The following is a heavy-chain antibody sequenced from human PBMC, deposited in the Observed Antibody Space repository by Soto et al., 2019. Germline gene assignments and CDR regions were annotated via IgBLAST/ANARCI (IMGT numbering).Heavy chain of an antibody. D-gene: IGHD4-17*01. CDR2: IRNNFNNYAT. J-gene: IGHJ2*01. CDR3: SRPSDSADYDWYFDL. Sequence: QLVESGGGLVQPGGSLKLSCAASGFTFRESALHWVRQASGKGLEWMGRIRNNFNNYATIYAASVKGRFTISRDDSKNTANLQMNSRKTEDTAVYYCSRPSDSADYDWYFDLWGRGTPVTVSS. CDR1: GFTFRESA. V-gene: IGHV3-73*02.